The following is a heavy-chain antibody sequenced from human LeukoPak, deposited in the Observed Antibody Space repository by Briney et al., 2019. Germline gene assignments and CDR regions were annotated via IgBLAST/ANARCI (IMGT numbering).Heavy chain of an antibody. V-gene: IGHV3-33*01. D-gene: IGHD3-10*01. CDR1: GFTFRSYG. J-gene: IGHJ4*02. CDR2: IWYDGSNK. CDR3: ARDRVTMVRGVLAY. Sequence: GGSLRLSCVASGFTFRSYGMHWVRQAPGKGLEWVAVIWYDGSNKDYGDSVKGRFSISRDNFKNTSYLQMNSLRAEDTAVYYCARDRVTMVRGVLAYWGQGTPVTVSS.